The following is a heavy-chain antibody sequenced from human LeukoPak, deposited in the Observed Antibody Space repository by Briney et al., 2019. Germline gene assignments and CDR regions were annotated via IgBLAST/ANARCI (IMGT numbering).Heavy chain of an antibody. D-gene: IGHD3-16*01. V-gene: IGHV3-21*06. J-gene: IGHJ4*02. Sequence: PGGSLRLSCIASGFTLSAYTMNWVRQAPGKGLEWVSTLTRGGDNDIHYADSVKGRFTISRDNSKNSLYLQMNSLRADDTAVCYCVRDAFGAHFDYWGQGTLVTVSS. CDR2: LTRGGDNDI. CDR1: GFTLSAYT. CDR3: VRDAFGAHFDY.